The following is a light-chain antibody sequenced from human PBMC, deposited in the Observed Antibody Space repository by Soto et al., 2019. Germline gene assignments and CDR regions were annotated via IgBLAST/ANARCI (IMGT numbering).Light chain of an antibody. V-gene: IGKV3-11*01. Sequence: LVLTQSPVTLALSPGERAVLSCRASQSVSTSLAWYQHKPCQAPRLFIYDASKRAPGVPARFSGSGSGTDFTLTISSLEPEDFAVYYCQVRDVWPSFGQGTKVEIK. CDR2: DAS. CDR1: QSVSTS. J-gene: IGKJ1*01. CDR3: QVRDVWPS.